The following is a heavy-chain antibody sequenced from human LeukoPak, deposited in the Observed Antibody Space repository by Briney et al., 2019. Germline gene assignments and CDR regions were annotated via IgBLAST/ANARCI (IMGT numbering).Heavy chain of an antibody. J-gene: IGHJ4*02. D-gene: IGHD2-21*01. CDR1: GITVINYG. Sequence: GGSLRLSCAVSGITVINYGMSRGGRAPGKGLEWGAGISGSGGGTNYADSVKGRFTISRDNFKNTLYLQMNSLRAEYTAVYFCAKRGVVIRVILVGFHKEAYYFDSWGQGALVTVSS. CDR2: ISGSGGGT. V-gene: IGHV3-23*01. CDR3: AKRGVVIRVILVGFHKEAYYFDS.